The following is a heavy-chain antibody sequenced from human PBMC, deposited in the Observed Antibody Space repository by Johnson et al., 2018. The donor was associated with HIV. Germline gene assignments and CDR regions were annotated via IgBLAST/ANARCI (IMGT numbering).Heavy chain of an antibody. CDR2: IKQDGSEK. Sequence: VQLVESGGGLVQPGGSLRLSCAASGFTFSSYWMSWVRQAPGKGLEWVANIKQDGSEKYYVDSVKGRFTISRDNAKNSLYLQMNSLRAEDTVMYYWARDRAYQCSGGSCSHVFDIWGQGTMVTFSS. CDR3: ARDRAYQCSGGSCSHVFDI. J-gene: IGHJ3*02. D-gene: IGHD2-15*01. V-gene: IGHV3-7*01. CDR1: GFTFSSYW.